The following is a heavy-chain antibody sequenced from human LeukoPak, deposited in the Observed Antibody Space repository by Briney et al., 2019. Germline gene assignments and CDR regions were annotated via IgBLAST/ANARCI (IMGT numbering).Heavy chain of an antibody. Sequence: ASVKVSCKASGYSFTGYFLHWVRQAPGHGLEWMGWINPNNGLTNYTQKFKGRVTMTRDTSSATGYMELNRLTSDDTAVFYCARAWGSLYYFDHWGQGTLVTVSS. CDR2: INPNNGLT. J-gene: IGHJ4*02. V-gene: IGHV1-2*02. D-gene: IGHD3-16*01. CDR1: GYSFTGYF. CDR3: ARAWGSLYYFDH.